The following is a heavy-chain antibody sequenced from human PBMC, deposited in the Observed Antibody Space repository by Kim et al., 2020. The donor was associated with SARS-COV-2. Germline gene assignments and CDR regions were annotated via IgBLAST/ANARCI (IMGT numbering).Heavy chain of an antibody. J-gene: IGHJ6*02. V-gene: IGHV4-59*01. D-gene: IGHD6-13*01. CDR3: ARDLWYSSSWDPSDGMDV. Sequence: SRVTISVDTSKNQFSLKLSSVTAADTAVYYCARDLWYSSSWDPSDGMDVWGQGTTVTVSS.